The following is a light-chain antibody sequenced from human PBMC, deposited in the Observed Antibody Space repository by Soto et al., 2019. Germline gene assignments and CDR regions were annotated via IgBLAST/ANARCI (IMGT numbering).Light chain of an antibody. CDR1: QGISSA. CDR2: DAS. J-gene: IGKJ2*01. Sequence: AIQLTQSPSSLSASVGDRVTITCRASQGISSALAWYQQKAGQAPKLLIYDASSLESGVPSRFSGRGSGTDFTLTISSLQPEDFATYYCQQFNSYPPTFGQGTKLEIK. V-gene: IGKV1-13*02. CDR3: QQFNSYPPT.